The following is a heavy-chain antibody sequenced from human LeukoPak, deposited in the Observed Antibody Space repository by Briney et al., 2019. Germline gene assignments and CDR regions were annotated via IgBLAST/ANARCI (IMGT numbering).Heavy chain of an antibody. D-gene: IGHD3-10*01. J-gene: IGHJ4*02. Sequence: PGGSLRLSCAASGFTFSSHAMNWVRQAPGKGLEWISSISTDSLTIKYADFLSGQFTISRDNAENSLYLQMNSLRAEDTAVYYCAREDTYYYGSGSYYRGAIDYWGQGTLVTVSS. V-gene: IGHV3-48*04. CDR2: ISTDSLTI. CDR3: AREDTYYYGSGSYYRGAIDY. CDR1: GFTFSSHA.